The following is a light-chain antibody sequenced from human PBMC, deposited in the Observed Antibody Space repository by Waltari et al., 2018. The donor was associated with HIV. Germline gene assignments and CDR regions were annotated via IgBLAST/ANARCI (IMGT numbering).Light chain of an antibody. J-gene: IGLJ3*02. CDR1: TGAVTSVHY. CDR2: DTN. V-gene: IGLV7-46*01. Sequence: QAVVTPEPSLTGSPGGTVTRTCGSSTGAVTSVHYPSWFTQKPGQAPRTLIYDTNNRHSWTPARSSGSLLGDKAVLTLSGAQPEDEAQYYCLLSYGNSRPGVCSGGTKLTVL. CDR3: LLSYGNSRPGV.